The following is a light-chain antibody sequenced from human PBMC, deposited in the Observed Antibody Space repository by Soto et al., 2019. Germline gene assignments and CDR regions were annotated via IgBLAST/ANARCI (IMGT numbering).Light chain of an antibody. Sequence: DIQMTQSPSTLSASVGDRVNITCRASQSISSWLAWYQQKAGEAPKLLMYKASTLDSGVPSRFSGSGSGTEFTLTISSLQPEDFATYDCQQYNNYAFTFGPGTKVDFK. CDR1: QSISSW. CDR3: QQYNNYAFT. CDR2: KAS. J-gene: IGKJ3*01. V-gene: IGKV1-5*03.